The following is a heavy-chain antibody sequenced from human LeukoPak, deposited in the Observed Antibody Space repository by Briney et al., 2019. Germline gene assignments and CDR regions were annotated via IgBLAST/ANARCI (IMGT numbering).Heavy chain of an antibody. CDR3: ARGEALDY. V-gene: IGHV4-59*01. D-gene: IGHD1-26*01. Sequence: SETLSLTCTVSGGSISSYYWNWIRQPPGKGLEWIGYIYYSGSTNYNPSLKSRVTMSVDTSKNQFSLKLSSVTAADTALYYCARGEALDYWGQGTLVTVSS. J-gene: IGHJ4*02. CDR2: IYYSGST. CDR1: GGSISSYY.